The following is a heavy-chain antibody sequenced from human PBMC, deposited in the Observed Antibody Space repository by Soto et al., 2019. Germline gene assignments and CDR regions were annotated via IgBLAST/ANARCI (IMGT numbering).Heavy chain of an antibody. CDR2: IYYSGST. J-gene: IGHJ6*03. CDR3: ARGSYCSGGSCYSYYYYYYMDV. V-gene: IGHV4-59*01. D-gene: IGHD2-15*01. Sequence: SETLSLTCTVSGGSISSYYWSWIRQPPGKGLEWIGYIYYSGSTNYNPSLKSRVTISVDTSKNQFSLKLSSVTVADTDVDYCARGSYCSGGSCYSYYYYYYMDVWGKGTTVTVSS. CDR1: GGSISSYY.